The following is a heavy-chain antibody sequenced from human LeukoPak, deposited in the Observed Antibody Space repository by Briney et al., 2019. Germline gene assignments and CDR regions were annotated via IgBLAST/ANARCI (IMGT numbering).Heavy chain of an antibody. D-gene: IGHD2-15*01. CDR2: IRYDGSNK. CDR1: GFTFSSYG. CDR3: ARELTLLGYCSGGSCYITDY. V-gene: IGHV3-30*02. J-gene: IGHJ4*02. Sequence: GGSLRLSCAASGFTFSSYGMHWVRQAPGKGLEWVAFIRYDGSNKYYADSVKGRFTISRDNSKNTLYLQMNSLRAEDTAVYYCARELTLLGYCSGGSCYITDYWGQGTLVTVSS.